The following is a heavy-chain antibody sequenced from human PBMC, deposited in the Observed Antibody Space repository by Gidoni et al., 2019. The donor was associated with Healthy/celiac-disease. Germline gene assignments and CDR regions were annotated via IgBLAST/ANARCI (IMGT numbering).Heavy chain of an antibody. V-gene: IGHV1-24*01. J-gene: IGHJ5*02. CDR2: FDPEDGET. Sequence: QVQLVQSGAEVKKPGASVKGPCKASGYTLTELSMHWVRQAPGKGLEWMGGFDPEDGETIYAQKFQGRVTMTEDTSTDTAYMELSSLRSEDTAVYYCATSNRALGWFDPWGQGTLVTVSS. CDR1: GYTLTELS. CDR3: ATSNRALGWFDP.